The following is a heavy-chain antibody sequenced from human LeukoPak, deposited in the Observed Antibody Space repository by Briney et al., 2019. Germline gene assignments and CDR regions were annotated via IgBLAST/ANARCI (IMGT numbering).Heavy chain of an antibody. J-gene: IGHJ6*03. CDR2: INPNSGGT. CDR3: ARDGASYCSGGSCYSENSYYYYMDV. D-gene: IGHD2-15*01. CDR1: GYTFTGYY. V-gene: IGHV1-2*02. Sequence: ASVKVSCKASGYTFTGYYMHWVRQAPAQGLEWMGWINPNSGGTNYAKKFQGRVTTTRDTSISTAYMELSRLRSDDTAVYYCARDGASYCSGGSCYSENSYYYYMDVWGKGTTVTVSS.